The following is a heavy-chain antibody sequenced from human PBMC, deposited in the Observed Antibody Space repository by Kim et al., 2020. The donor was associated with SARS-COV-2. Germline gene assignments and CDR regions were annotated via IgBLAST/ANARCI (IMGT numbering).Heavy chain of an antibody. V-gene: IGHV1-46*01. CDR2: INPSGGST. J-gene: IGHJ6*02. Sequence: ASVKVSCKASGYTFTSYYMHWVRQAPGQGLEWMGIINPSGGSTSYAQKFQGRVTMTRDTSTSTVYMELSSLRSEETAVYYCAGDPSSTHDYYYGMDVWGQGTTVNVSS. CDR1: GYTFTSYY. CDR3: AGDPSSTHDYYYGMDV.